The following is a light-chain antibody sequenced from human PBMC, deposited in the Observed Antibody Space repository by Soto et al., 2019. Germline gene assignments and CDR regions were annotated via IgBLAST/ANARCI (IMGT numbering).Light chain of an antibody. V-gene: IGKV3-20*01. Sequence: EIVLTQSPCTLSLSPGERATLSCRASQSVSSSYLAWYQQKPGQSPRLLIYGASNRATGIPERFSGSGSGTDFSLTSSRLEPEDYAVYYCQQYGSSPRTFGQGTKVEIK. CDR2: GAS. J-gene: IGKJ1*01. CDR3: QQYGSSPRT. CDR1: QSVSSSY.